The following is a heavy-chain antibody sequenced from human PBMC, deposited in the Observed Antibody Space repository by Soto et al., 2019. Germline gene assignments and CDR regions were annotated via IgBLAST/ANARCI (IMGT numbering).Heavy chain of an antibody. V-gene: IGHV1-3*01. J-gene: IGHJ6*02. D-gene: IGHD5-12*01. Sequence: ASVKVSCKASGYTFTSYAMHWVRQAPGQRLEWMGWINAGNGNTKYSQKFQGRVTITRDTSASTAYMELSSLRSEDTAVYYCAARYSGYERYYYYGMDVWGQGTTVTVSS. CDR3: AARYSGYERYYYYGMDV. CDR1: GYTFTSYA. CDR2: INAGNGNT.